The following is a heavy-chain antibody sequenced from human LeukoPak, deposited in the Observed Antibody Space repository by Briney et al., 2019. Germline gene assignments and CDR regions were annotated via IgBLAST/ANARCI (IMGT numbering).Heavy chain of an antibody. CDR2: IYPGDSDT. Sequence: GESLKISCKGFGYSFISYWIGWVRQMPGKGLEWMGVIYPGDSDTRYSPSFQGQVTISADKSISTAYLQWSSLKASDTAMYYCARQKGYCSSTSCSYFDYWGQGTLVTVSS. CDR3: ARQKGYCSSTSCSYFDY. V-gene: IGHV5-51*01. CDR1: GYSFISYW. D-gene: IGHD2-2*01. J-gene: IGHJ4*02.